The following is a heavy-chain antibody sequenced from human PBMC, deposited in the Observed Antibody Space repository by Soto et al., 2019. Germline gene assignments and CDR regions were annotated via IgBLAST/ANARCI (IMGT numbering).Heavy chain of an antibody. V-gene: IGHV1-69*13. CDR2: IIPIFGTA. Sequence: ASVKVSCKASGGTFSSYAISWVRQAPGQGLEWMGGIIPIFGTANYAQKFQGRVTITADESTSTAYVELSSLRSEDTAVYYCAREGGTLRGTFDYWGQGTLVTVSS. CDR1: GGTFSSYA. D-gene: IGHD1-7*01. J-gene: IGHJ4*02. CDR3: AREGGTLRGTFDY.